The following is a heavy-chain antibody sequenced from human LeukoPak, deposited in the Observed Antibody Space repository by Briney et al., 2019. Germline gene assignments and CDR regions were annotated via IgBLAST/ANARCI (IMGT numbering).Heavy chain of an antibody. CDR2: IKQDGSEK. Sequence: GGSLRLSCAASGFTFSIYWMSWVRQAPGKGLEWVANIKQDGSEKYYVDSVKGRFTISRDNAKNSLYLQMNSLRAEDTAVYYCARVNDFWSGYWDYFDYWGQGTLVTVSS. CDR3: ARVNDFWSGYWDYFDY. J-gene: IGHJ4*02. D-gene: IGHD3-3*01. V-gene: IGHV3-7*05. CDR1: GFTFSIYW.